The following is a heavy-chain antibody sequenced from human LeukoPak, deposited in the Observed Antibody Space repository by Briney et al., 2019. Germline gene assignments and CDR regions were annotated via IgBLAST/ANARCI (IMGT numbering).Heavy chain of an antibody. D-gene: IGHD3-10*01. CDR1: GGTFSSYA. V-gene: IGHV1-69*04. J-gene: IGHJ5*02. CDR2: IIPILGTA. Sequence: SVKVSCKASGGTFSSYAISWVRQAPGQGLEWMGRIIPILGTANYAQKFQGRVTITADKSTSTAYMELSSLRSEDTAVYYCARVPQNYYGSGSYYFEAWGQGTLVTVSS. CDR3: ARVPQNYYGSGSYYFEA.